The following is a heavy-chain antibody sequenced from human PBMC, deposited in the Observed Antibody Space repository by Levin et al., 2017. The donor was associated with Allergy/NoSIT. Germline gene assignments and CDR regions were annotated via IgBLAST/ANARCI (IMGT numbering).Heavy chain of an antibody. CDR3: AIGATGTTDV. D-gene: IGHD1-7*01. V-gene: IGHV1-69*06. CDR2: IIPIFGTA. Sequence: LGESLKISCKASGGTFSSYAISWVRQAPGQGLEWMGGIIPIFGTANYAQKFQGRVTITADKSTSTAYMELSSLRSEDTAVYYCAIGATGTTDVWGQGTTVTVSS. CDR1: GGTFSSYA. J-gene: IGHJ6*02.